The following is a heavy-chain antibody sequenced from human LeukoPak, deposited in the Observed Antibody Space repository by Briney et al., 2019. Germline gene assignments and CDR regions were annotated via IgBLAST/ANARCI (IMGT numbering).Heavy chain of an antibody. D-gene: IGHD3-3*01. CDR2: IYYGGST. V-gene: IGHV4-59*01. J-gene: IGHJ6*03. Sequence: SETLSLTCTVSGGSISDYYWSWIRQPPGKGLEWIGYIYYGGSTYYNPSLKSRVTISVDTSKNQFSLKLSSVTAADTAVYYCARVRKYYDFSLNSHYYYMDVWGKGTTVTVSS. CDR1: GGSISDYY. CDR3: ARVRKYYDFSLNSHYYYMDV.